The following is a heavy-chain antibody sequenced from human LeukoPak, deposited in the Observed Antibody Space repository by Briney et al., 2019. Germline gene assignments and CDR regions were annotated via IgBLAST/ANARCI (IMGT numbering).Heavy chain of an antibody. CDR2: INHSGST. CDR3: ASALLRGWFDP. J-gene: IGHJ5*02. D-gene: IGHD1-26*01. Sequence: SETLSLTCAVYGGSFSGYYWSWIRQPPGKGLEWMGEINHSGSTNYNPSLKSRVTISVDTSKNQFSLKLSSVTAADTAVYYCASALLRGWFDPWGQGTLVTVS. V-gene: IGHV4-34*01. CDR1: GGSFSGYY.